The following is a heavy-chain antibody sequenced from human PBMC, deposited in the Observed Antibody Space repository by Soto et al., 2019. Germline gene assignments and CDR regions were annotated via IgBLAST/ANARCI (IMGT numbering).Heavy chain of an antibody. Sequence: QPVGSLRLSCAASRFTLSTYWMHFVRQVPGKGLVWVSRISSGGTYTNYAACVKGRFTISRDSARNTLFLQMNYLTGEDTAVYYCARTFVDGMAGFGPWGQGTLVTVSS. V-gene: IGHV3-74*01. CDR2: ISSGGTYT. CDR1: RFTLSTYW. CDR3: ARTFVDGMAGFGP. D-gene: IGHD2-15*01. J-gene: IGHJ5*02.